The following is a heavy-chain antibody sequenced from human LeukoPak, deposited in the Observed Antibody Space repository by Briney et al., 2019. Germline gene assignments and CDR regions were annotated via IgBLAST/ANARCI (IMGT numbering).Heavy chain of an antibody. CDR3: ARPSGSYLATDY. D-gene: IGHD1-26*01. Sequence: GGSLRLPCAASGFTFSNAWMSWVRQAPGKGLEWVANIKQDGSEKYYVDSVKGRFTISRDNAKNSLYLQMNSLRAEDTAVYYCARPSGSYLATDYWGQGTLVTVSS. J-gene: IGHJ4*02. V-gene: IGHV3-7*01. CDR1: GFTFSNAW. CDR2: IKQDGSEK.